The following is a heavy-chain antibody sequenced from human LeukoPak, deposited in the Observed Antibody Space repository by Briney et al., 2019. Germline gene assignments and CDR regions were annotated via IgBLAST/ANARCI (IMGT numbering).Heavy chain of an antibody. D-gene: IGHD6-13*01. CDR1: GGTFSSYA. V-gene: IGHV1-69*05. CDR2: IIPILGTS. J-gene: IGHJ6*03. Sequence: ASVKVSCKASGGTFSSYAISWVRQARGEGREWMGGIIPILGTSNYAQKFRGRVTITTDKSTRTGYMELSSLRSDDTPVYYCASPIAAAGTRGYYYYYMDVWGKGTTVPVSS. CDR3: ASPIAAAGTRGYYYYYMDV.